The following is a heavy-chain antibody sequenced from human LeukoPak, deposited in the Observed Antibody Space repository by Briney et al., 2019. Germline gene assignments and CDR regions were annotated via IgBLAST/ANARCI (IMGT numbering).Heavy chain of an antibody. CDR3: ARDRADGSGSYNP. J-gene: IGHJ5*02. D-gene: IGHD3-10*01. Sequence: ASVKVSCKASGGTFSNNAINWVRQAPGHGLEWMGGIIPISGKTNYAQKFQGRVLITADESTSTVYMELRSLRSDDTAVYYCARDRADGSGSYNPWGQGTLVTVSS. CDR2: IIPISGKT. V-gene: IGHV1-69*13. CDR1: GGTFSNNA.